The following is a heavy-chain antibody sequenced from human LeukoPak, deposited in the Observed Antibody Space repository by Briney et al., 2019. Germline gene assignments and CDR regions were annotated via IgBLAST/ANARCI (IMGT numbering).Heavy chain of an antibody. CDR3: AKDRIAAAGPDLGY. Sequence: GGSLRLSCAASGFTFDDYAMHWVRQAPGRGLEWVSGISWNSGSIGYADSVKGRFTISRDNAKNSLYLQMNSLRAEDTAVYYCAKDRIAAAGPDLGYWGQGTLVTVSS. CDR1: GFTFDDYA. V-gene: IGHV3-9*01. J-gene: IGHJ4*02. D-gene: IGHD6-13*01. CDR2: ISWNSGSI.